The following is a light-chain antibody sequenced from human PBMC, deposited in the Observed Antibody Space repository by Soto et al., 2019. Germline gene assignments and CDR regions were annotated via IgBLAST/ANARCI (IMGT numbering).Light chain of an antibody. J-gene: IGLJ1*01. V-gene: IGLV1-44*01. CDR1: SSNIGVNT. Sequence: QSVLTQTPSASGTPGQRVTISCSGSSSNIGVNTVNWYQHVPGTAPTLVIYSNNQRPLGVPDRFSGSKSGNTASLTVSGLQAEDEADYYCSSYAGSDNPYVFGTGTKVTVL. CDR2: SNN. CDR3: SSYAGSDNPYV.